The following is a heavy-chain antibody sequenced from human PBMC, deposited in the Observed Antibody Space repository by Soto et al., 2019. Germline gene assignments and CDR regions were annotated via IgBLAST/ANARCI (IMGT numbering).Heavy chain of an antibody. Sequence: SETLSLTCAVSGGSISSGGYSWSWIRQPPGKGLEWIGYIYYSGSTYYNPSLKSRVTISVDTSKNQFSLKLSSVTAADTAVYYCAGGYCSGGSCYSHNWFDPWGQGTLVTVSS. CDR2: IYYSGST. V-gene: IGHV4-30-4*01. J-gene: IGHJ5*02. CDR1: GGSISSGGYS. D-gene: IGHD2-15*01. CDR3: AGGYCSGGSCYSHNWFDP.